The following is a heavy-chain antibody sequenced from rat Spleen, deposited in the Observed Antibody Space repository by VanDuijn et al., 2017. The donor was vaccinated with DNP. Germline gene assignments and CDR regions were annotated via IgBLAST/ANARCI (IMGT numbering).Heavy chain of an antibody. Sequence: EVQLVESGGGLVQPGGSLKLSCAASGFTFSDYYMAWVRQAPTKGLEWVATISTSGGSTYYRDSVKGRFTSTRDNAKSTLYRQMNSLRSEDTATYYCTRDRGYGGYFDYWGQGVMVTVSS. CDR3: TRDRGYGGYFDY. V-gene: IGHV5-27*01. J-gene: IGHJ2*01. CDR2: ISTSGGST. CDR1: GFTFSDYY. D-gene: IGHD1-11*01.